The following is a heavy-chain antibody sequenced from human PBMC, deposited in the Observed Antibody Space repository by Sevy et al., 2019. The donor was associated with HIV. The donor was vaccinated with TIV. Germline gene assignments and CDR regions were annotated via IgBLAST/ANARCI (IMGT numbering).Heavy chain of an antibody. D-gene: IGHD6-13*01. Sequence: GGSLRLSCAASGFTFSDYYMSWIRQAPGKGLEWVSYISSSGSTIYYSGSVKGRFTISRDNAKKSLYLQMNSLRAEDTAVYYCARESQAEQQLVRGLFDYWGQGTLVTVSS. CDR3: ARESQAEQQLVRGLFDY. CDR1: GFTFSDYY. J-gene: IGHJ4*02. V-gene: IGHV3-11*01. CDR2: ISSSGSTI.